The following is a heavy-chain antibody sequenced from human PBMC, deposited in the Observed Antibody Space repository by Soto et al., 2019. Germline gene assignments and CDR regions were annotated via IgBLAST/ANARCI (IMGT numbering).Heavy chain of an antibody. V-gene: IGHV4-59*01. D-gene: IGHD6-13*01. CDR2: IDYSGST. Sequence: QVQLQESGPGLVKPSETLSFTCTISGGSISTYYWTWIRQPPGKGLEYIGYIDYSGSTNYNPSLKGRVTISLDTSQKQVSLNLSSVTAADTAVYYCARGRRSSNRLDAFDLWGPGTMVTVSS. CDR3: ARGRRSSNRLDAFDL. CDR1: GGSISTYY. J-gene: IGHJ3*01.